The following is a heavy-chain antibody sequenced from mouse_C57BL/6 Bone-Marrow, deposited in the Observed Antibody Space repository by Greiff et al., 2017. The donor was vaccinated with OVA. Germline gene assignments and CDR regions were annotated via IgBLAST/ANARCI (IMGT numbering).Heavy chain of an antibody. CDR2: ISDGGSYT. J-gene: IGHJ2*01. D-gene: IGHD1-1*01. CDR1: GFTFSSYA. V-gene: IGHV5-4*01. Sequence: EVQLVEPGGGLVKPGGSLKLSCEASGFTFSSYAMSWVRQTPEKRLEWVATISDGGSYTYYPDNVKGRFTISIDNAKNNLYLQLRHLKTVETDMYACDSEGFTTVASDYWGQGTTLTVSS. CDR3: DSEGFTTVASDY.